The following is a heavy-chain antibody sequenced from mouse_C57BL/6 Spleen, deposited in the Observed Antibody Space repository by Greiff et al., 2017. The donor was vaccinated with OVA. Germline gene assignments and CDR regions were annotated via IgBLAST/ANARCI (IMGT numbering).Heavy chain of an antibody. V-gene: IGHV5-4*03. Sequence: EEMLVESGGGLVKPGGSLKLSCAASGFTFSSYAMSWVRQTPEKRLEWVATISDGGSYTYYPDNVKGRFTISRDNAKNNLYLQMSHLKSEDTAMYYCARPPYGYYGSSYYFDYWGQGTTLTVSS. CDR3: ARPPYGYYGSSYYFDY. CDR2: ISDGGSYT. CDR1: GFTFSSYA. D-gene: IGHD1-1*01. J-gene: IGHJ2*01.